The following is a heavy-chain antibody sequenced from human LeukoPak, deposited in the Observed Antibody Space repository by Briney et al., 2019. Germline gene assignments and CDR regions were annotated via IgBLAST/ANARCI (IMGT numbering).Heavy chain of an antibody. CDR3: ARSGSGYYHFDH. D-gene: IGHD3-22*01. CDR2: TNHSGST. V-gene: IGHV4-34*01. CDR1: GGSFSGYY. J-gene: IGHJ4*02. Sequence: SETLSLTCAVYGGSFSGYYWSWIRQPPGKGLEGIGETNHSGSTNYNPSLQSRVTISVDTSKNQFSLKLSSVTAADTAVYYCARSGSGYYHFDHWGQGTLVTVSS.